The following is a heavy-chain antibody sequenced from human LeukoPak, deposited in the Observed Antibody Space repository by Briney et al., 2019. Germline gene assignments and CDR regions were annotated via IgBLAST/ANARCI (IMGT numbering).Heavy chain of an antibody. Sequence: GGSLRLSCAASGFTFSSYGMHWVRQAPDKGLEWLAVIWYDGSNKYYADSVKGRFTISRDNSKNTLYLQMNSLRAEDTAVYYCARHSAIVAPPDYWGQGTLVAVSS. D-gene: IGHD2-2*01. CDR3: ARHSAIVAPPDY. V-gene: IGHV3-33*01. J-gene: IGHJ4*02. CDR2: IWYDGSNK. CDR1: GFTFSSYG.